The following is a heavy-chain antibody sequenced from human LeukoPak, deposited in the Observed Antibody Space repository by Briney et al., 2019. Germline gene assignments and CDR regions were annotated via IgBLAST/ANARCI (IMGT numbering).Heavy chain of an antibody. D-gene: IGHD3-16*01. CDR2: ISSNRATT. Sequence: GGSLRLSCSASGFTFSSYAMHWVRQAPGKGLEYVSAISSNRATTYYADSVKGRLTISRDNSKHTLYFQMSSLRPEDTAVYYCVKIVMAGGYFDYWGQGTLVTVSS. J-gene: IGHJ4*02. CDR3: VKIVMAGGYFDY. CDR1: GFTFSSYA. V-gene: IGHV3-64*05.